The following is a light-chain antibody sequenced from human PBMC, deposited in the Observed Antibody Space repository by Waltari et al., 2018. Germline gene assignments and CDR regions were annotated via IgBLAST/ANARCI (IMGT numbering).Light chain of an antibody. Sequence: EIVLTQSPGTLSLSPGERATLSCRASQSVSRTLAWYQQKPGQAPRLLIYDASTRATVIPDRFSGSGCGTDFSLTISRLEAEDFAVYYCQKYGTLPATFGQGTTVEIK. J-gene: IGKJ1*01. V-gene: IGKV3-20*01. CDR2: DAS. CDR1: QSVSRT. CDR3: QKYGTLPAT.